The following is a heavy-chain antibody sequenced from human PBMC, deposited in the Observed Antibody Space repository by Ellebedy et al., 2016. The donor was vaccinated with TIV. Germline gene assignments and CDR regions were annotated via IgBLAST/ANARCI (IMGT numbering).Heavy chain of an antibody. V-gene: IGHV4-30-4*08. Sequence: MPSETLSLTCTVSGGSISSTSYYWGWIRQPPGKGLEWIGYIYYSGSTYYNPSLKSRVTISVDTSKNQFSLKLSSVTAADTAVYYCAREIRAVPYYYGMDVWGQGTTVTVSS. CDR1: GGSISSTSYY. CDR3: AREIRAVPYYYGMDV. J-gene: IGHJ6*02. CDR2: IYYSGST. D-gene: IGHD6-19*01.